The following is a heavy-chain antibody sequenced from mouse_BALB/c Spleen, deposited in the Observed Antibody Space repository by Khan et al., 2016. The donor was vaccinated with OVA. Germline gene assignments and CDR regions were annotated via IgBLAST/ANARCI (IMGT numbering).Heavy chain of an antibody. Sequence: VQLKESGPGLVKPSQSLSLTCTVTGYSITTDYAWYWLRQFPGNQLEWMGYISYSGNTKYNPSLKSRISITRDTSKNQFFLQLKSVTTEDTARDYCARVYGGDFDYWGQGTTLTVSS. CDR2: ISYSGNT. CDR3: ARVYGGDFDY. D-gene: IGHD1-1*01. V-gene: IGHV3-2*02. CDR1: GYSITTDYA. J-gene: IGHJ2*01.